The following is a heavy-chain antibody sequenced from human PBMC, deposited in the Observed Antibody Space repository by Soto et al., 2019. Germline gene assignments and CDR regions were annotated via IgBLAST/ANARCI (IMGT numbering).Heavy chain of an antibody. V-gene: IGHV2-5*02. CDR3: AHRPHYGSPLDV. Sequence: QITLKESGPTLVKPTQTLTLTCTFSGFSLITNGLGVGWIRQPTGKALEWLAFIYWDDDNHYSPSLSGSLTITKDTYKRHVVLTMTNMDPVDTATYYCAHRPHYGSPLDVWGQGTTVTGSS. CDR1: GFSLITNGLG. CDR2: IYWDDDN. J-gene: IGHJ6*02. D-gene: IGHD3-10*01.